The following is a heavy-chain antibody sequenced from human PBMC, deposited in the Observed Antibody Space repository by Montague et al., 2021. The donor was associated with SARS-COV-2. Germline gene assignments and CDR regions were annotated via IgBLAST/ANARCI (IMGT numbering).Heavy chain of an antibody. CDR3: AREVAGCHGDCNDY. CDR2: ISSSRGSI. Sequence: SLRLSCAASGFAFSSYEMNWVRQAPGKGLEWIAYISSSRGSIQYADFMMGRFTISRDNARNSLYLQMNSLRAEDTAVYYCAREVAGCHGDCNDYWGQGTLVTVSS. D-gene: IGHD2-21*02. V-gene: IGHV3-48*03. CDR1: GFAFSSYE. J-gene: IGHJ4*02.